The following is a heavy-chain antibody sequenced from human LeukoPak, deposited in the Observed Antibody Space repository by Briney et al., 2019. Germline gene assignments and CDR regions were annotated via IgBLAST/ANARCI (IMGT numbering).Heavy chain of an antibody. J-gene: IGHJ3*02. D-gene: IGHD3-10*01. CDR2: INHSGST. V-gene: IGHV4-34*01. Sequence: SETLSLTCAVCGGSFSGYYWSWIRQPPGKGLEWIGEINHSGSTNYSPSLKSRVTISVDTSKNQFSLKLSSVTAADTAVYYCARALWFGGWFDAFDIWGQGTMVTVSS. CDR3: ARALWFGGWFDAFDI. CDR1: GGSFSGYY.